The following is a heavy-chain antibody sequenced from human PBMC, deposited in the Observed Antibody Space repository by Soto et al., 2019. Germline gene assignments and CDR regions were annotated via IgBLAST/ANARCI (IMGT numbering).Heavy chain of an antibody. CDR1: GFTFGGDW. CDR2: ISYEGSNK. CDR3: ANIAGVQDY. J-gene: IGHJ4*02. V-gene: IGHV3-30-3*01. D-gene: IGHD6-13*01. Sequence: PVGSLRLSCAASGFTFGGDWMSCLLQAPGEGLEWVAVISYEGSNKYYADSVKGRFTISRDNCKNTLYLQMNSLRAEDTAVYYCANIAGVQDYWGQGTLVTVSS.